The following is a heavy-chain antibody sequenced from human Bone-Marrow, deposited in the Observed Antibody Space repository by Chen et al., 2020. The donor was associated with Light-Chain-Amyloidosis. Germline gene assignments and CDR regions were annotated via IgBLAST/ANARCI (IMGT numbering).Heavy chain of an antibody. Sequence: EVQLEQSGPEVKKHGESLKISCKGSGYTFPNYWIGWVRQMPGKGLEWMGVIYPDDSDARYSPSFEGQVTISADKSITTAYLQWRSLKASYTAMYYCARRRDGYNFDYWGQGTLVTVSS. CDR3: ARRRDGYNFDY. V-gene: IGHV5-51*01. CDR1: GYTFPNYW. J-gene: IGHJ4*02. D-gene: IGHD5-12*01. CDR2: IYPDDSDA.